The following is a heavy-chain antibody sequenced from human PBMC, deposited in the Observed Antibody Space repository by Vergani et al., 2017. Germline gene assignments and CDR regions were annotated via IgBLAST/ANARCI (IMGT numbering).Heavy chain of an antibody. CDR1: EYSFGKYC. V-gene: IGHV5-51*01. J-gene: IGHJ4*02. CDR2: IYPADSDT. D-gene: IGHD1-1*01. Sequence: EVELVQSGPEMRKPGESLKISCKGSEYSFGKYCIGWVRQMPGKALEWMGIIYPADSDTRYSPSFQGQVTISADKSISTAFLQWDSLKASDTALYYCARHTTYTDSWGQGTLVTVSS. CDR3: ARHTTYTDS.